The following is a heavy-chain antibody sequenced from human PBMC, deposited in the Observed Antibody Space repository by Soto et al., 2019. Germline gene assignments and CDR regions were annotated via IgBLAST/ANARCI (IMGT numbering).Heavy chain of an antibody. CDR1: GFTFSSYA. D-gene: IGHD3-3*01. CDR2: ISYDGSNK. Sequence: RLYCAASGFTFSSYAMHWVRQAPGKGLEWVAVISYDGSNKYYADSVKGRLTISRDNSKNTLYLQMNSLRAEDTAVYYCAWSIFRVVTGSFDICGQATMVTVSS. J-gene: IGHJ3*02. CDR3: AWSIFRVVTGSFDI. V-gene: IGHV3-30-3*01.